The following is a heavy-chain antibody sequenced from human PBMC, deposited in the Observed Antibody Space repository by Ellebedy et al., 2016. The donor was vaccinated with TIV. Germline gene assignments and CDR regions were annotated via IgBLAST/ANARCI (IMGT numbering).Heavy chain of an antibody. CDR2: ISHDGSSQ. J-gene: IGHJ3*02. Sequence: PGGSLRLSCVAPGFTFDSYAMHWVRQAPGKGLEWVAVISHDGSSQYYADSVKGRFTISRDNAKISLYLQMNSLTAEDTAVYYCANGAYDIWGQGTMVTVSS. V-gene: IGHV3-30-3*01. CDR3: ANGAYDI. D-gene: IGHD5-24*01. CDR1: GFTFDSYA.